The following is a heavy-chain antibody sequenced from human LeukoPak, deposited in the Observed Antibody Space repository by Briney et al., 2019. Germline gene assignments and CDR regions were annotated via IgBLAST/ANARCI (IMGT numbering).Heavy chain of an antibody. CDR1: DDSISNSIYY. V-gene: IGHV4-39*01. D-gene: IGHD5-12*01. CDR2: ISYSGST. CDR3: ARYIGGTMADH. J-gene: IGHJ4*02. Sequence: PSETLSLTCTVSDDSISNSIYYWGWIRQPPGKGLEWIGSISYSGSTNYNPSLKSRVTISVHTSKNQFSLELNSVTAADTAVYYCARYIGGTMADHWGQGTLVTVSS.